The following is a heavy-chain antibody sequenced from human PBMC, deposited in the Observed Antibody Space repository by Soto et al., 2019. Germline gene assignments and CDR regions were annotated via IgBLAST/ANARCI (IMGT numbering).Heavy chain of an antibody. CDR1: GGSISSGDYY. D-gene: IGHD6-13*01. J-gene: IGHJ4*02. Sequence: TSETLSLTCTVSGGSISSGDYYWSWIRQPPGKGLEWIGYIYYSGSTYYNPSLKSRVTISVDTSKNQFSLKLSSVTAADTAVYYCAREKAAAGHFDYWGQGTLVTVSS. V-gene: IGHV4-30-4*01. CDR2: IYYSGST. CDR3: AREKAAAGHFDY.